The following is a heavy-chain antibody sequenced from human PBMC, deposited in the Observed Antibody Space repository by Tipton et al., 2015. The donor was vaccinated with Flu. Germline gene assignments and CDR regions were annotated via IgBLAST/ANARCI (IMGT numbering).Heavy chain of an antibody. D-gene: IGHD2/OR15-2a*01. CDR1: GDSTSGDH. CDR2: IYTSGST. V-gene: IGHV4-4*07. CDR3: ARIYSNNFYYFDY. Sequence: TLSLTCTVSGDSTSGDHWNWIRQPAGKGLEWIGRIYTSGSTNYNPSLKSRVTMSVDTSKNQFSLKLSSVTAADTAMYYCARIYSNNFYYFDYWGQGALVTVSS. J-gene: IGHJ4*02.